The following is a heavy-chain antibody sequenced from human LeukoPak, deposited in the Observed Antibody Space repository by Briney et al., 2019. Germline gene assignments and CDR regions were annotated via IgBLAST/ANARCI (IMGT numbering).Heavy chain of an antibody. D-gene: IGHD5-24*01. Sequence: GLEWIGRIYTSGSTNYNPSLKSRVTMSVDTSKNQFSLKLSSVTAADTAVYYCARDPDGYNYWGQGTLVTVSS. J-gene: IGHJ4*02. CDR3: ARDPDGYNY. V-gene: IGHV4-4*07. CDR2: IYTSGST.